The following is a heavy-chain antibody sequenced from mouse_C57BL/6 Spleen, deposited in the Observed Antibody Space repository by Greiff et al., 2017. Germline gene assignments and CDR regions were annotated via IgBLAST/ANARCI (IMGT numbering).Heavy chain of an antibody. V-gene: IGHV1-55*01. Sequence: QVQLQQPGAELVKPGASVKMSCKASGYTFTSYWITWVKPRPGQGLVWIGDFYTGSGSTNYNEKFKSKATLTVDTSSSTAYMQLSSMTSADSAVYYCARRSEYRNYWSMDYWGQGTSVTVSS. CDR3: ARRSEYRNYWSMDY. D-gene: IGHD2-5*01. CDR1: GYTFTSYW. CDR2: FYTGSGST. J-gene: IGHJ4*01.